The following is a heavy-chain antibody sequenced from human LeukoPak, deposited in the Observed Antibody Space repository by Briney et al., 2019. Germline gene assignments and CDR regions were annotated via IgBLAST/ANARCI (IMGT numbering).Heavy chain of an antibody. J-gene: IGHJ4*02. CDR3: ARLSYVAAAGNDY. CDR2: IYPGDSDT. CDR1: GYSFTSYW. Sequence: GESLKVSCTGSGYSFTSYWIGWVRQMPGKGLEWMGIIYPGDSDTRYSPSFQGQVTTSADKSISTAYLQWSSLKASDTAMYYCARLSYVAAAGNDYWGQGTLVTVSS. V-gene: IGHV5-51*01. D-gene: IGHD6-13*01.